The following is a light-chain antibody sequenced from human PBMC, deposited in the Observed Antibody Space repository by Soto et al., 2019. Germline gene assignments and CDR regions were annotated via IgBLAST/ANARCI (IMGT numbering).Light chain of an antibody. J-gene: IGKJ4*01. CDR1: QTISSW. CDR2: KAS. Sequence: DIQVTQSPPTLSASVGDRVTITCRASQTISSWLAWYQQKPGKAPKLLIYKASTLKSGVPSRFSGSGSGTEFTLTISSLQPDDFATYYCQQYDNYPLTFRGGTKVDIK. V-gene: IGKV1-5*03. CDR3: QQYDNYPLT.